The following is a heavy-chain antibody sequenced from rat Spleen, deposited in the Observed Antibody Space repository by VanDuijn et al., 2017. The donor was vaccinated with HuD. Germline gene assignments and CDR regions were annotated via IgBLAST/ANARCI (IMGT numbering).Heavy chain of an antibody. Sequence: EVQLQESGPGLVKPSQSLSLTCFVTDSSITNNYRWNWIRKFPGNKMEWIGHISYSGNTSYNPSLKSRISITRDTSKNQFFLQLNSVTTEDTATYYCARISSGYPGTLNWFAYWGQGTLVTVSS. D-gene: IGHD1-4*01. CDR3: ARISSGYPGTLNWFAY. J-gene: IGHJ3*01. V-gene: IGHV3-1*01. CDR1: DSSITNNY. CDR2: ISYSGNT.